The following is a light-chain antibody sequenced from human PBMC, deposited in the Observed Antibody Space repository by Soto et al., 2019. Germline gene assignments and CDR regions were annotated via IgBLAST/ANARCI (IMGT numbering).Light chain of an antibody. CDR2: GAS. CDR1: QSVGSSY. Sequence: EIVLTQSPGTLSLSPWERATLSCRASQSVGSSYLAWYQQKPGQAPRLLIYGASSRATGIPDRFSGSGSGTDFTLTISRLEPEDFAVNYCQQYGSSPRTFGQGTKVDIK. CDR3: QQYGSSPRT. J-gene: IGKJ1*01. V-gene: IGKV3-20*01.